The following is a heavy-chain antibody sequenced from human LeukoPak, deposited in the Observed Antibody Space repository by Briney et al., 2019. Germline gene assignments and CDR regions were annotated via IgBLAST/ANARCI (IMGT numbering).Heavy chain of an antibody. CDR3: ARKHPTPHYYSYYYMDV. CDR2: ISRGSSTI. D-gene: IGHD4-23*01. Sequence: GGSLRLSCAASGFTFSSHSMNWVRQAPGKGLEWVSYISRGSSTIYYADSVKGRFTISRDNAKNSMYLQMHSLRAEDTAVYYCARKHPTPHYYSYYYMDVWGKGTTVTVSS. V-gene: IGHV3-48*01. CDR1: GFTFSSHS. J-gene: IGHJ6*03.